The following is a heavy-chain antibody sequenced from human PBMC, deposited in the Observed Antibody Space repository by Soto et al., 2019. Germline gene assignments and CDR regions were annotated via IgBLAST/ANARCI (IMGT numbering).Heavy chain of an antibody. CDR2: IYWDDDK. Sequence: QITLKESGPTLVKPTQTLTLTCTFSGFSLSTSGVGVGWIRQPPGKALEWLALIYWDDDKRYSPSLKSRLTITQDTSKNQVVLTMTNMDPVDTATYYCAHSNHFLCSWDYSPFDYWGQGTLVTVSS. V-gene: IGHV2-5*02. CDR1: GFSLSTSGVG. J-gene: IGHJ4*02. D-gene: IGHD2-15*01. CDR3: AHSNHFLCSWDYSPFDY.